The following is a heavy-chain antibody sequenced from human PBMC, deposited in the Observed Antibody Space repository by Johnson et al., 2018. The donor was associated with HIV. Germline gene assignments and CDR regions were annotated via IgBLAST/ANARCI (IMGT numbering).Heavy chain of an antibody. D-gene: IGHD1-26*01. CDR3: AKSTWELRHLDAFDI. Sequence: EMQLVESGGGFVKPGGSLRLSCAASGFTFSDAWMNWVRQSPGKGLEWVGRIKSKTEGGTTDSAAPVNSRFTISRDNSKNTLYLQMNSLRAEDTAVYYCAKSTWELRHLDAFDIWGQGTMVTVSS. CDR2: IKSKTEGGTT. CDR1: GFTFSDAW. J-gene: IGHJ3*02. V-gene: IGHV3-15*01.